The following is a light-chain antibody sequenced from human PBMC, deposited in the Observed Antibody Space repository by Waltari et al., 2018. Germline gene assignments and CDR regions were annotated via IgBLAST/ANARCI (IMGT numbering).Light chain of an antibody. CDR3: QQYYSSPYT. CDR1: QTVLYSSNKKNY. Sequence: DIVMTQSPDSLAGSLGERATIHRQSSQTVLYSSNKKNYLAWYQQKPGQPPKLLIYWASTRQSGVPDRFSGSGSGTDFTLTISSLQTEDVALYYCQQYYSSPYTFGQGTKLEI. V-gene: IGKV4-1*01. CDR2: WAS. J-gene: IGKJ2*01.